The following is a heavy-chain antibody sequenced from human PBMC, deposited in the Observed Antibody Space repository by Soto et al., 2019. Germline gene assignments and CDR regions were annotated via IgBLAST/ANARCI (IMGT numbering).Heavy chain of an antibody. Sequence: SVKVSCKASGGTFSSYAISWVRQAPGQGLEWMGGIIPIFGTANYAQKFQGRVTITADKSTSTAYMELSSLRSEDTAVYYCAGPSYDSSGYLRGMDVWAQGTTVTVS. V-gene: IGHV1-69*06. J-gene: IGHJ6*02. CDR2: IIPIFGTA. CDR1: GGTFSSYA. CDR3: AGPSYDSSGYLRGMDV. D-gene: IGHD3-22*01.